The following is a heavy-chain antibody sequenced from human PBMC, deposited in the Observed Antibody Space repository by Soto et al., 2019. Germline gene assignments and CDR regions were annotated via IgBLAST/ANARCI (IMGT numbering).Heavy chain of an antibody. CDR1: GFTFSRYW. CDR2: INSDGSST. V-gene: IGHV3-74*01. D-gene: IGHD6-6*01. CDR3: ARVYSSSSVMFDP. Sequence: EVQLVESGGGLVQPGGSLRLSCAASGFTFSRYWMHWVRQAPGKGLVWVSRINSDGSSTSYADSAKGRFTISRDNAKDTLYLQMNRLRAEATALYYCARVYSSSSVMFDPWGQGTLVTVSS. J-gene: IGHJ5*02.